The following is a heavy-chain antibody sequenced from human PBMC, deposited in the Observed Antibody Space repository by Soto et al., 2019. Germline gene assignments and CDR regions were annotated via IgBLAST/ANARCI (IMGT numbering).Heavy chain of an antibody. J-gene: IGHJ6*03. Sequence: ASVKVSCKASGYSFTSYDINWVRQATGQGLEWMGWMNPNSGNTGYAQKFQGRVTMTRNTSISSAYMELSSLRSEDTAVYYCARTKARNNWKYYFYYMDVWGKGTTVTVSS. CDR1: GYSFTSYD. V-gene: IGHV1-8*01. D-gene: IGHD1-20*01. CDR2: MNPNSGNT. CDR3: ARTKARNNWKYYFYYMDV.